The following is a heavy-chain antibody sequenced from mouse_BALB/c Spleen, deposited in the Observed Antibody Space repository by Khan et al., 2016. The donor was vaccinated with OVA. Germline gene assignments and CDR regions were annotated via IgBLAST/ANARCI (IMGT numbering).Heavy chain of an antibody. V-gene: IGHV3-5*02. CDR2: IYYSGTI. CDR3: ARDYGSLYWYLDV. J-gene: IGHJ1*01. CDR1: GISITTGNYR. Sequence: EVQLVESGPGLVKPSQTVSLTCTVTGISITTGNYRWSWIRQFPGNKLEWIGNIYYSGTITYNPSLTSRTTITRDTSKSKFFLEMNSLTAEDTATYYCARDYGSLYWYLDVWGAGTTVTVSS. D-gene: IGHD1-1*01.